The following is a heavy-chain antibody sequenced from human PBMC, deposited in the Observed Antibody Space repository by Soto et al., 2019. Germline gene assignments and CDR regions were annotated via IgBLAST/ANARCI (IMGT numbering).Heavy chain of an antibody. D-gene: IGHD6-6*01. V-gene: IGHV4-31*03. J-gene: IGHJ6*02. CDR1: GGSISSGFYY. Sequence: SETLSLTCTVSGGSISSGFYYWSWIRQHPRKGLEWIGYIYSNGDTYCNPSLKSRVTTSVDTSKNQFSLNLTSVTAADTAVYYCARRGGSSSGYYAMDVWGQGTTVTVSS. CDR3: ARRGGSSSGYYAMDV. CDR2: IYSNGDT.